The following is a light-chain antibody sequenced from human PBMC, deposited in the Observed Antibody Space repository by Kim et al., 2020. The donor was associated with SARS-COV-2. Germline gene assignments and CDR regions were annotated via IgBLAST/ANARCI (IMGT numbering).Light chain of an antibody. CDR3: QKYNGAPWA. J-gene: IGKJ1*01. CDR1: QGISND. V-gene: IGKV1-27*01. Sequence: DIQMTQSPSSLSASVGDRATITCRASQGISNDLAWYQQKPGKVPKLLIYAASALRSGVPFRFSGSGSGTHFTLTITSLQPEDVATYYCQKYNGAPWAFGQGTKVDIK. CDR2: AAS.